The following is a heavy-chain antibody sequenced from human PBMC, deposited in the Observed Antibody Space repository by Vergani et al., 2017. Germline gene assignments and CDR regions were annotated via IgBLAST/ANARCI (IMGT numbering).Heavy chain of an antibody. V-gene: IGHV3-7*01. CDR3: ARVTGGGGVYYYYYYMDV. Sequence: EVQLVESGGGLVQPGGSLRLSCAASGFTFSSYWMSWVRQAPGKGLEWVANIKQDGSEKYYVDSVKGRFTISRDNSKNTLYLQMNSLRAEDTAVYYCARVTGGGGVYYYYYYMDVWGKGTTVTVSS. CDR2: IKQDGSEK. J-gene: IGHJ6*03. CDR1: GFTFSSYW. D-gene: IGHD1-14*01.